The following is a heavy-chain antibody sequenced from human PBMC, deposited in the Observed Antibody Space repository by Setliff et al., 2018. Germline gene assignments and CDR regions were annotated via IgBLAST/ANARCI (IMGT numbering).Heavy chain of an antibody. V-gene: IGHV4-39*01. J-gene: IGHJ6*03. CDR3: ARQYYNYIWGSSDYYYYMDV. CDR2: IYYTGRA. D-gene: IGHD3-16*01. CDR1: GGSVSATSYY. Sequence: KSSETLSLTCTVSGGSVSATSYYWGWIRQPPGKGLECIGSIYYTGRAYYNPSLGSRVTISVDTSRNQFYLKVDSVTAADTAVYYCARQYYNYIWGSSDYYYYMDVWGKGTTVTVSS.